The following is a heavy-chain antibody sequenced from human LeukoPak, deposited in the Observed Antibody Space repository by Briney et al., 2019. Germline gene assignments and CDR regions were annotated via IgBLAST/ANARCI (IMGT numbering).Heavy chain of an antibody. Sequence: ASVKVSCKVSGYTLTELSMHWVRQAPGKGLEWMGGFDPEDGETIYAQKFQGRVTMTEDTSTDTAYMELSSLRSEDTAVYYCATALAYCSGGSCYSGWFDPWGQGTLVTASS. CDR2: FDPEDGET. CDR1: GYTLTELS. CDR3: ATALAYCSGGSCYSGWFDP. V-gene: IGHV1-24*01. J-gene: IGHJ5*02. D-gene: IGHD2-15*01.